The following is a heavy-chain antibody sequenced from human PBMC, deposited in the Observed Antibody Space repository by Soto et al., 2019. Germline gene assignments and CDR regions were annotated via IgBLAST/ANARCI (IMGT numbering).Heavy chain of an antibody. CDR2: IIGNSGRS. V-gene: IGHV3-23*01. CDR1: GFNFKNYA. J-gene: IGHJ5*01. Sequence: EVQLLESGGGLVQPGRSLRLSCTASGFNFKNYAMTWVRQAPGKGLDWVSAIIGNSGRSYYADSVTGRFTISRDNSKNTLYLQMNSLRAEDTAVYYCAKLTYPSDSTGYYYERVSGWIDSWGQGTLVTVSS. D-gene: IGHD3-22*01. CDR3: AKLTYPSDSTGYYYERVSGWIDS.